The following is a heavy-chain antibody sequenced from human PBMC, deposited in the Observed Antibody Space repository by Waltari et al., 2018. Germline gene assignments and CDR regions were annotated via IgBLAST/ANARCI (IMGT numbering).Heavy chain of an antibody. CDR3: ARGLGMITFGGVISRGSWFDP. CDR2: INHSGST. D-gene: IGHD3-16*02. CDR1: GGSFSGYY. Sequence: QVQLQQWGAGLLKPSETLYLTCAVYGGSFSGYYCRGHRKPPRKGLEWIGEINHSGSTNYNPSLKSRVTISVDTSKNQFSLKLRSVTAADAAVYYCARGLGMITFGGVISRGSWFDPWGRGTLVTVSS. V-gene: IGHV4-34*01. J-gene: IGHJ5*02.